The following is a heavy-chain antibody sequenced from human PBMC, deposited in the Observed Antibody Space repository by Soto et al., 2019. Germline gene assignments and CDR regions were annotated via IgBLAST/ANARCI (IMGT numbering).Heavy chain of an antibody. D-gene: IGHD3-3*01. CDR3: AKGIIRFLEWLFDY. CDR2: ISWNSGSI. V-gene: IGHV3-9*01. Sequence: LRLSCAASGFTCDDYAMHWVRQAPGKGLEWVSGISWNSGSIGYADSVKGRFTISRDNAKNSLYLQMNSLRAEDTALYYCAKGIIRFLEWLFDYWGQGTLVTVSS. J-gene: IGHJ4*02. CDR1: GFTCDDYA.